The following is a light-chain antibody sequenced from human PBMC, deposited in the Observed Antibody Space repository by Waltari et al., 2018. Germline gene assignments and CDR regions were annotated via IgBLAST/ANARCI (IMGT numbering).Light chain of an antibody. CDR1: QRLLTC. V-gene: IGKV1-5*03. Sequence: IQLNQSPSTLSASVGDRVTITRRASQRLLTCLAWYQQKPGKAPKLLIYKTYNLETGVPSRFSGSGSGTVFTLTISSLQPDDFATYYCQQYKSYPLTFGGGTKVDIK. J-gene: IGKJ4*01. CDR3: QQYKSYPLT. CDR2: KTY.